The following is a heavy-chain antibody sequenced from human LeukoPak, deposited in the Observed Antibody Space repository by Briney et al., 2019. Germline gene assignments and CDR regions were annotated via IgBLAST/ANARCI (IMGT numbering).Heavy chain of an antibody. D-gene: IGHD2-15*01. CDR2: ISYDGSNK. J-gene: IGHJ4*02. CDR1: GLTFSSYG. Sequence: PGGSLRLSCAASGLTFSSYGMHWVRQAPGKGLEWVAVISYDGSNKYYADSVKGRFTISRDNSKNTLYLQMNSLRAEDTAVYYCAKDAAVVGVLDYWGQGTLVTVSS. CDR3: AKDAAVVGVLDY. V-gene: IGHV3-30*18.